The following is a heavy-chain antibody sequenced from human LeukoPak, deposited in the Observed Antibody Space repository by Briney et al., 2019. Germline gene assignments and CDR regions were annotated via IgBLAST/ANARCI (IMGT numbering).Heavy chain of an antibody. V-gene: IGHV3-21*01. CDR1: GFTFSSYS. J-gene: IGHJ4*02. Sequence: GGSLRLSCAASGFTFSSYSMNWVRQAPGKGLEWVSSISSSSSYIYYADSVKGRFTISRDNAKNSLYLQMNSLRAEDTAVYYCARTEDSGSYSFDYWGQGTLVTVSS. CDR3: ARTEDSGSYSFDY. CDR2: ISSSSSYI. D-gene: IGHD1-26*01.